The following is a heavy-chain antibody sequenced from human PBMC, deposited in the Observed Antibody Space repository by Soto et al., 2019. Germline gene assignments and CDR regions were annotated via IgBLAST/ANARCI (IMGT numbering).Heavy chain of an antibody. CDR1: GYTFNRYA. D-gene: IGHD6-19*01. V-gene: IGHV1-3*01. Sequence: ASVKVSCKASGYTFNRYAMHWVRQAPGQGLEWMGWINADNGDTRYSQKFQGRVTIAKDTSTTTAYMELSSLRSEDTAVYYCARDGAVAGNTNFDYWGQGTLVTVSS. CDR3: ARDGAVAGNTNFDY. CDR2: INADNGDT. J-gene: IGHJ4*02.